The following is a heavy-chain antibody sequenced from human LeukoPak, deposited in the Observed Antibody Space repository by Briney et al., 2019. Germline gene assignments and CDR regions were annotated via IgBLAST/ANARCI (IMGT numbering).Heavy chain of an antibody. CDR2: INHSGST. J-gene: IGHJ5*02. V-gene: IGHV4-34*01. Sequence: KPSETLSLTCAVYGGSFSGYYWSWIRQPPGKGLEWIGEINHSGSTNYNPSLKSRVTISVDTSKNQFSLKLSSVTAADTAVYYCARGGRAIGFPSRGRGWFDPWGQGTLVTVSS. CDR3: ARGGRAIGFPSRGRGWFDP. CDR1: GGSFSGYY. D-gene: IGHD3-10*01.